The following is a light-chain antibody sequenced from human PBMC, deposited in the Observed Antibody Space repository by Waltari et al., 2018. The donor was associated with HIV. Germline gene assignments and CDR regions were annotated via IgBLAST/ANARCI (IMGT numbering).Light chain of an antibody. J-gene: IGLJ2*01. CDR3: SSFAGTNSHVV. Sequence: QSALTQPPSASGSPDQSVTIPCTGTSRDVGAYNFVSWYQQRPGQAPKLIIFEVNKRPSGVPDRFSGSKSVNTASLTVSGLQAEDEADYYCSSFAGTNSHVVFGGGTKLTVL. V-gene: IGLV2-8*01. CDR1: SRDVGAYNF. CDR2: EVN.